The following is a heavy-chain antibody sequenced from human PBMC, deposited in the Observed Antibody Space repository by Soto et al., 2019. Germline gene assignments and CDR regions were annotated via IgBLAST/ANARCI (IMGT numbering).Heavy chain of an antibody. CDR2: ISGSGGST. CDR3: AKKEARVAGPDY. D-gene: IGHD6-19*01. V-gene: IGHV3-23*01. Sequence: SGGSLRLSCAASGFTFSSYAMSWVRQAPGKGLEWVSAISGSGGSTYYADSVKGRFTISRDNSKNTLFLQMNSLRAEDTAVYYCAKKEARVAGPDYWGQGTLVTVSS. J-gene: IGHJ4*02. CDR1: GFTFSSYA.